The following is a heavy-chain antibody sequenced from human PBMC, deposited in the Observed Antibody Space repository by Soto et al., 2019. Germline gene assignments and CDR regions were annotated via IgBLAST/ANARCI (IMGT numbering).Heavy chain of an antibody. Sequence: QVQFVQSGAEVKKPGASVKVSCKTPGYTFTRYNIHWVRQAPGQRLEWMGWINVGNGNTRYSQKFQGRLTLTRDTXXXXXXXXXXXXXXXXXXXXXXXXXXXYDDCLDSWGQGTLVTVSS. CDR1: GYTFTRYN. D-gene: IGHD2-21*02. CDR3: XXXXXYDDCLDS. J-gene: IGHJ4*02. V-gene: IGHV1-3*01. CDR2: INVGNGNT.